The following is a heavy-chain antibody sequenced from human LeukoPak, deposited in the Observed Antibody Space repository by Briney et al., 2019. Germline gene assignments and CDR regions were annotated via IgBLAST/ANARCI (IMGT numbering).Heavy chain of an antibody. J-gene: IGHJ6*03. D-gene: IGHD2-21*01. CDR2: ISDTGRDS. CDR1: GFTFSSFA. Sequence: GGSLRLSCAASGFTFSSFAIHWVRQAPGKGLEGLAVISDTGRDSSHAYSVEGRFTISRDNSKNTLYMEMNSLRGDDTAVYYCARAQGGASWNPYYYYLDVWGKGTTVTVSS. V-gene: IGHV3-30*01. CDR3: ARAQGGASWNPYYYYLDV.